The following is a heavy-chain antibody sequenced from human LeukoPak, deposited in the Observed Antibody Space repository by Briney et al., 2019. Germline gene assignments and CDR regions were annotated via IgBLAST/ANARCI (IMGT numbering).Heavy chain of an antibody. V-gene: IGHV1-2*02. CDR1: GYTFTGYY. CDR2: INPNSGGT. CDR3: AGDFGYCTNGVCSNWFDP. D-gene: IGHD2-8*01. J-gene: IGHJ5*02. Sequence: ASVKVSCKASGYTFTGYYMHWVRQAPGQGLEWMGWINPNSGGTNYAQKFQGRVTMTRDTSISTAYMELSRLRSDDTAVYYCAGDFGYCTNGVCSNWFDPWGQGTLVTVSS.